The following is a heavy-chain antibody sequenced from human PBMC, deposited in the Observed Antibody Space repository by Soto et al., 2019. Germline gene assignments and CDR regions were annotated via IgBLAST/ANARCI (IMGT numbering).Heavy chain of an antibody. CDR2: IIPIFGTA. Sequence: SVKVSCKASGCTFSSYAISWVRQAPGQGLEWMGGIIPIFGTANYAQKFQGRVTITADKSTSTAYMELSSLRSEDTAVYYCARDSQLNYYDSSGSVYYYYGMDVWGQGTTVTVSS. J-gene: IGHJ6*02. V-gene: IGHV1-69*06. CDR3: ARDSQLNYYDSSGSVYYYYGMDV. D-gene: IGHD3-22*01. CDR1: GCTFSSYA.